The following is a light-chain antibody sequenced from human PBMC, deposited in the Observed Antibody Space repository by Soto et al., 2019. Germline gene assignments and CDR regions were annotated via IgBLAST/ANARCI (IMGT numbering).Light chain of an antibody. CDR2: KAS. CDR3: QQYDSLWT. J-gene: IGKJ1*01. V-gene: IGKV1-5*03. CDR1: QTISSW. Sequence: DIQMTQSPSTLSASVGDRVTITCRASQTISSWLAWYQQKPGQVPYLLIYKASNLESGVPSRFRGSGSGTEFTLTISSLQPDDFAIYYCQQYDSLWTFGLGTKVEIK.